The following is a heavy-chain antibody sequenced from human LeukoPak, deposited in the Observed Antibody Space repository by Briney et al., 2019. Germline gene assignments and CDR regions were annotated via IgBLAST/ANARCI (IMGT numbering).Heavy chain of an antibody. V-gene: IGHV1-69*02. J-gene: IGHJ4*02. CDR3: AARGYSGYGAVVH. D-gene: IGHD5-12*01. CDR2: IIPILGIA. CDR1: GGTFSSYT. Sequence: GASVKVSCKASGGTFSSYTISWVRQAPGQGLEWMGRIIPILGIANYAQKFQGRVTITADKSTSTAYMELSSLRSEDTAVYYCAARGYSGYGAVVHWGQGTLVTVSS.